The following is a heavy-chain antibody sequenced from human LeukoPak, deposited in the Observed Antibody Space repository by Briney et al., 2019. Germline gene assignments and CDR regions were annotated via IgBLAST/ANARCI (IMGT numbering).Heavy chain of an antibody. CDR3: AAGIGSRPEYFHY. J-gene: IGHJ1*01. CDR1: GFTFTSSV. D-gene: IGHD1-26*01. CDR2: IVVGSGNT. V-gene: IGHV1-58*02. Sequence: TSVKVSCKASGFTFTSSVMQWVRQARGQRLEWIGWIVVGSGNTNYAQKFQERVTITRDKSTSTAYMELSSLRPEDTAVYYCAAGIGSRPEYFHYWGQGTLVTVSS.